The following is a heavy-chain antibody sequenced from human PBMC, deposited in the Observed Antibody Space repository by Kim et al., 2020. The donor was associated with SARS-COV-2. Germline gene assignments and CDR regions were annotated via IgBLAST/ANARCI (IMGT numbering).Heavy chain of an antibody. D-gene: IGHD5-12*01. CDR1: GFTFSSYA. J-gene: IGHJ6*02. CDR3: AKGNVDIVATIFYGMDV. V-gene: IGHV3-23*01. Sequence: GGSLRLSCAASGFTFSSYAMSWVRQAPGKGLEWVSAISGSGGSTYYADSVKGRFTISRDNSKNTLYLQMNSLRAEDTAVYYCAKGNVDIVATIFYGMDVWGQGTTVTVSS. CDR2: ISGSGGST.